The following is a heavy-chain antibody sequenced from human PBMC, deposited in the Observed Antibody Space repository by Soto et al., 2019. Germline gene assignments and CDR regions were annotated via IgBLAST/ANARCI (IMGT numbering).Heavy chain of an antibody. CDR3: ARDSLSGADY. D-gene: IGHD3-16*01. V-gene: IGHV4-59*01. CDR2: IYYSGST. J-gene: IGHJ4*02. CDR1: GGSISSYY. Sequence: ETLSLTCTVSGGSISSYYWSWIRQPPGKGLEWIGYIYYSGSTNYNPSLKSRVTISVDTSKNQFSLKPSSVTAADTAVYYCARDSLSGADYWGQGTLVTVSS.